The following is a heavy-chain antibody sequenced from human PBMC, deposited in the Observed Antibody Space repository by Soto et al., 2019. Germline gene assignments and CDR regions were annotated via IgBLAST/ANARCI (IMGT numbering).Heavy chain of an antibody. V-gene: IGHV3-15*01. D-gene: IGHD3-22*01. CDR2: IKSQTDGETT. CDR3: TTDWAPYDSSGPYPLH. Sequence: KPGGSLRLSCAASVFSFSNTWMSWVRQTPGKGLEWVGRIKSQTDGETTDYAAPVKGRFTISRDDSRNTLFLHLNSLKIEDTAVYYCTTDWAPYDSSGPYPLHWGQGTLVTVSS. J-gene: IGHJ4*02. CDR1: VFSFSNTW.